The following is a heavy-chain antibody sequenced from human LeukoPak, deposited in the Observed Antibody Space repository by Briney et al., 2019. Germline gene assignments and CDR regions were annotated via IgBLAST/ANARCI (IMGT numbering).Heavy chain of an antibody. CDR3: ARGVPSSYDFWSGYLNWFDP. V-gene: IGHV4-39*07. CDR2: INHSGST. J-gene: IGHJ5*02. CDR1: GGSISSSSYY. Sequence: PSETLSLTCTVSGGSISSSSYYWGWIRQPPGKGLEWIGEINHSGSTNYNPSLKSRVTISVDTSKNQFSLKLSSVTAADTAVYYCARGVPSSYDFWSGYLNWFDPWGQGTLVTVSS. D-gene: IGHD3-3*01.